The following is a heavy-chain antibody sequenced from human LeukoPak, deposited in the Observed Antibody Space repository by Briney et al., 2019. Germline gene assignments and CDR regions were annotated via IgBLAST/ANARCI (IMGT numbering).Heavy chain of an antibody. V-gene: IGHV3-7*01. J-gene: IGHJ5*01. CDR3: ARDKTTGDSWFDS. CDR1: GFTFSNYW. CDR2: IKQDGSEK. D-gene: IGHD1-1*01. Sequence: GGSLRLSCAASGFTFSNYWMNWVRQAPGKGLEWVANIKQDGSEKYYVDSVKGRFTISRHNAKNSLSLQMTSLRAEDTAVYYCARDKTTGDSWFDSWGQGTLVTVSS.